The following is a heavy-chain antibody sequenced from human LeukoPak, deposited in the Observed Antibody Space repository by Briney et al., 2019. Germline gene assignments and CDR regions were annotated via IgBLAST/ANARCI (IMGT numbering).Heavy chain of an antibody. V-gene: IGHV4-59*05. D-gene: IGHD1-26*01. CDR2: IYYSGST. J-gene: IGHJ3*02. CDR3: ASPYSNRFDI. Sequence: SETLSLTCTVSGGSISSYYWSWIRQPAGKGLEWIGSIYYSGSTYYNPSLKSRVTISVDTSKNQFSLKLSSVTAADTAAYYCASPYSNRFDIWGQGTMVTVSS. CDR1: GGSISSYY.